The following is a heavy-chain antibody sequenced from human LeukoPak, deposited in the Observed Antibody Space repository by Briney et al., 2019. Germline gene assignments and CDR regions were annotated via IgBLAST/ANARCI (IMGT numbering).Heavy chain of an antibody. V-gene: IGHV4-30-4*08. J-gene: IGHJ4*02. CDR2: IYYSGST. CDR3: AREPLGTVKGAFDY. Sequence: SETLSLXCTVSGGSISSGDYYWSWIRQPPGKGLEWIGYIYYSGSTYYNPSLKSRVTISVDTSKNQFSLKLSSVTAADTAVYYCAREPLGTVKGAFDYWGQGTLVTVSS. D-gene: IGHD4-17*01. CDR1: GGSISSGDYY.